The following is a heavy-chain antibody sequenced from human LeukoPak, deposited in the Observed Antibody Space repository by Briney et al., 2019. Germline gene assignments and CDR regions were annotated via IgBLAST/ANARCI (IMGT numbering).Heavy chain of an antibody. Sequence: PGGSLRLSWAASVFTFSSYWMSWVRQAPGKGLEWVANIKQDGSEKYYVDSVKGRFTISRDNAKNSLYLQMNSLRAEDTAVYYCARGGGSYYFDYWGQGTLVTVSS. V-gene: IGHV3-7*01. CDR2: IKQDGSEK. D-gene: IGHD3-10*01. CDR3: ARGGGSYYFDY. J-gene: IGHJ4*02. CDR1: VFTFSSYW.